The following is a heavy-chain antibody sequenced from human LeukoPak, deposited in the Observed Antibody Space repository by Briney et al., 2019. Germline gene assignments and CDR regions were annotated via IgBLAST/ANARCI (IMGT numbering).Heavy chain of an antibody. Sequence: ASVKVSCKVSGYTLTELSIHWVRQAPGKGLEWMGGFDPEDGETIYAQKFQGRVTMTEDTSTDTAYMELSSLRSEDTAVYYCARGVPRYCRSPGRAAAEICGVYWGQGTLVTVSS. V-gene: IGHV1-24*01. CDR3: ARGVPRYCRSPGRAAAEICGVY. CDR2: FDPEDGET. D-gene: IGHD2-2*01. CDR1: GYTLTELS. J-gene: IGHJ4*02.